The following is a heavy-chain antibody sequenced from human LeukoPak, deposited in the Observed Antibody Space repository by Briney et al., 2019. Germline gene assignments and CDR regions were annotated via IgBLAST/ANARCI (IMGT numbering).Heavy chain of an antibody. V-gene: IGHV3-23*01. J-gene: IGHJ4*02. D-gene: IGHD3-22*01. CDR1: GFTFSSYA. Sequence: GGSLRLSCAASGFTFSSYAMSWVRQAPGKGLEWVSAISGSGGRKYYADSVKGRFTISRENSKNTLYLQMNSLRAEDTAVYYCAKGTDYYDSSAPSDYWGQGTLVTVSS. CDR2: ISGSGGRK. CDR3: AKGTDYYDSSAPSDY.